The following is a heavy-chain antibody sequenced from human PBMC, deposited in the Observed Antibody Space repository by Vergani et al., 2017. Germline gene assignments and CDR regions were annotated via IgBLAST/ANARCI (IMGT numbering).Heavy chain of an antibody. J-gene: IGHJ5*01. CDR2: ISPKTGET. Sequence: QVQLMQSGPVMKKPGGSMKVSCQASESTSSDYNIHWARQAPGQGLQWMGWISPKTGETDYLQRFQDRFTMTRDASTKTVYLKMTRLTSDDTAIYYCAHSWNFGRRDWFDSWGPGTLVTVSS. D-gene: IGHD1-26*01. CDR1: ESTSSDYN. CDR3: AHSWNFGRRDWFDS. V-gene: IGHV1-2*02.